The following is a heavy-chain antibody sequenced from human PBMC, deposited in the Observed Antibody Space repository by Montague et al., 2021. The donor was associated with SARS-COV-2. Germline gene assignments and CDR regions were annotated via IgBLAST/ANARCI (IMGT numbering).Heavy chain of an antibody. Sequence: SETLSLTCTVSGGSISSSSYYWGWIRQLPGTGLEWIGSIYYSGSTYYNPYIKSLITISVDTSKNQFSLKRSSVTAADTAVYYCAREGGWFARGAYDFDYWGQGTLVTVSS. CDR1: GGSISSSSYY. CDR2: IYYSGST. D-gene: IGHD1-26*01. J-gene: IGHJ4*02. CDR3: AREGGWFARGAYDFDY. V-gene: IGHV4-39*02.